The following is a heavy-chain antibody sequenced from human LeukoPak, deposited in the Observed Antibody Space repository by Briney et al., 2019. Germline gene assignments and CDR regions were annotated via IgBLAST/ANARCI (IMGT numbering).Heavy chain of an antibody. CDR2: INGAGVT. D-gene: IGHD1-26*01. CDR1: GFSVINHF. Sequence: PGGSLRLSCAASGFSVINHFMHWVRQTPGEGLQWVSTINGAGVTYYAASVKGRFTISRDTVKNTFSLQMNNLRADDTAVYFCARRGVQVYMDVWGKGTTVTVSS. J-gene: IGHJ6*03. V-gene: IGHV3-69-1*01. CDR3: ARRGVQVYMDV.